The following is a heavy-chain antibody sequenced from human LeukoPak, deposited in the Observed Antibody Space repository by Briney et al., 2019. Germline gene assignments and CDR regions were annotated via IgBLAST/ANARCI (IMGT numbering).Heavy chain of an antibody. CDR1: AFTFSSYC. CDR3: ARDTTFGDFDY. V-gene: IGHV3-33*01. D-gene: IGHD3-10*02. J-gene: IGHJ4*02. Sequence: RGSLRLSCAAAAFTFSSYCMHWVRQAPSKGREWVAFIWYDVSNQYYAGSVKGRFTISRDNSKNPLSLQMTSLRAEDTAVYSCARDTTFGDFDYWGQGTLVTVSS. CDR2: IWYDVSNQ.